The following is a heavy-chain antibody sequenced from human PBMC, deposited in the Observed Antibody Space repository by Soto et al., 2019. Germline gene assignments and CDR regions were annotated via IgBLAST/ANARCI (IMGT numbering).Heavy chain of an antibody. CDR2: INVYNGNT. CDR3: ARGVGSGSYYNQYNWFDP. Sequence: QVQLVQSGGEVKKPGASVKVSCKASGYTFTNYGISWVRQPPGQGLEWMGWINVYNGNTKYAQKVQGRVTMTTDTSTSTAYMELRSLRSDDTAVYYCARGVGSGSYYNQYNWFDPWGQGTLVTVPS. CDR1: GYTFTNYG. D-gene: IGHD3-10*01. V-gene: IGHV1-18*01. J-gene: IGHJ5*02.